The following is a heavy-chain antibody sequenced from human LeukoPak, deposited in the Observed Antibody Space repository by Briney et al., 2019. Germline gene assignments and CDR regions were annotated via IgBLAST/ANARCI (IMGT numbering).Heavy chain of an antibody. J-gene: IGHJ4*02. V-gene: IGHV4-39*01. CDR3: ARRPGYSSSWYYFDY. D-gene: IGHD6-13*01. CDR2: INYSGST. Sequence: SETLSLTCTVSGGSISSSSYYWGWIRQPPGEGLEWTGSINYSGSTHYNPSLKSRVTISGDTAKNQFSLKLTSVTAADTAVYYCARRPGYSSSWYYFDYWGQGTLVTVSA. CDR1: GGSISSSSYY.